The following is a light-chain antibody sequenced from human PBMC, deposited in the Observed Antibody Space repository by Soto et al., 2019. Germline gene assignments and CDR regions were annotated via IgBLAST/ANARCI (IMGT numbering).Light chain of an antibody. CDR1: QSIYTY. CDR2: KAS. J-gene: IGKJ5*01. Sequence: DIQMTQSPSTLSASVGDRVTITCRASQSIYTYLAWYQQKPGKAPKLLIYKASALDSGVPSRFSGSGSGTEFSLIISSLQPDDFATYYCQQYNTYPITFGQGTRLEIK. V-gene: IGKV1-5*03. CDR3: QQYNTYPIT.